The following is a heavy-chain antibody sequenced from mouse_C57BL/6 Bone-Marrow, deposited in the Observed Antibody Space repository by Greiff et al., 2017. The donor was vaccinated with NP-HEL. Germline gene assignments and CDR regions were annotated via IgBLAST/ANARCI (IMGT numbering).Heavy chain of an antibody. CDR1: GYTFTDYE. D-gene: IGHD2-2*01. CDR2: IDPETGGT. CDR3: TRDGYPTLYYAMDY. J-gene: IGHJ4*01. V-gene: IGHV1-15*01. Sequence: QVHVKQSGAELVRPGASVTLSCKASGYTFTDYEMHWVKQTPVHGLEWIGAIDPETGGTAYNQKFKGKAILTADKSSSTAYMELHSLTSEDSAVYYCTRDGYPTLYYAMDYWGQGTSVTVSS.